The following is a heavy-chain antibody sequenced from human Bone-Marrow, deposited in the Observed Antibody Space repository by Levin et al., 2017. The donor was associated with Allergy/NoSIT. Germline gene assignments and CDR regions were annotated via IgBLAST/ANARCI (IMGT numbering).Heavy chain of an antibody. CDR2: ISSSGKT. D-gene: IGHD5-18*01. CDR1: GFTISSNY. V-gene: IGHV3-53*01. J-gene: IGHJ4*02. CDR3: VRGYKYGLADF. Sequence: GGSLRLSCAVSGFTISSNYMSWVRQAPGKGLEWVSIISSSGKTDDADSVKGRFTVSRDSFINTPYLQMTSLRAEDTAMYYCVRGYKYGLADFWGQGTPVTVSS.